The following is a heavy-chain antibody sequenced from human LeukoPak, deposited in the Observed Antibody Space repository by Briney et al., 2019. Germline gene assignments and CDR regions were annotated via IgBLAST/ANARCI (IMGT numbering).Heavy chain of an antibody. V-gene: IGHV4-59*08. J-gene: IGHJ4*02. Sequence: PSETLSLTCTVSGGSISSYYWSWIRQSPGKGLEWIGYIYYSGSTNYNPSLKSRVTISVDTSKNQFSLKLSSVTAADTAVYYCARSIAAAEIYFDYWGQGTLVTVSS. D-gene: IGHD6-13*01. CDR2: IYYSGST. CDR3: ARSIAAAEIYFDY. CDR1: GGSISSYY.